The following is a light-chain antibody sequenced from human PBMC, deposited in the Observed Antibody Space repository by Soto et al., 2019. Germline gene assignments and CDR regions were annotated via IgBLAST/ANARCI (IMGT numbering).Light chain of an antibody. CDR3: QQTYSTPEIT. CDR2: GAS. J-gene: IGKJ5*01. V-gene: IGKV1-39*01. CDR1: QSMTIN. Sequence: DIQMTQPPSSLSASVGDRVTITCRASQSMTINLNWYQQKPGKAPNLLMYGASYLRSVVPARFSGSGSVTDFNLTNSSLEPEEFAHYYCQQTYSTPEITFGRETQLYI.